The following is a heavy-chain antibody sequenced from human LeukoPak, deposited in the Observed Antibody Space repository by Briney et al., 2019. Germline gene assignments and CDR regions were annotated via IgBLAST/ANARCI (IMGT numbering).Heavy chain of an antibody. CDR3: ARDGLPDAFDI. CDR2: IYSGGST. V-gene: IGHV3-53*01. Sequence: GGSLRLSCAASGFTVSSNYMSWVRQAPGKGLEWVSVIYSGGSTYYADSVKGRFTISGDNSKNTLYLQMNSLRAEDTAVYYCARDGLPDAFDIWGQGTMVTVSS. J-gene: IGHJ3*02. CDR1: GFTVSSNY.